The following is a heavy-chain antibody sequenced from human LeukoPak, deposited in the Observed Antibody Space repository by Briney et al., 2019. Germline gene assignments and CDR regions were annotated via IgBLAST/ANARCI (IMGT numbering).Heavy chain of an antibody. CDR2: INPSGGST. CDR1: GYTFTSYY. V-gene: IGHV1-46*01. CDR3: VGLISSSWYRGAFDI. Sequence: ASVKVSCKASGYTFTSYYMHWVRQAPGQGLEWMGIINPSGGSTSYAQKFQGRVTMTRDTSTSTVYMELSSLRSEDTAVYYCVGLISSSWYRGAFDIWGQGTMVTVSS. D-gene: IGHD6-13*01. J-gene: IGHJ3*02.